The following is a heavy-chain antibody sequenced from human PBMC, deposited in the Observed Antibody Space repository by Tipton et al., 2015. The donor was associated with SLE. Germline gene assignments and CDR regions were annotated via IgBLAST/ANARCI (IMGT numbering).Heavy chain of an antibody. CDR2: IYHSGST. CDR1: GGSISSGGYS. J-gene: IGHJ4*02. V-gene: IGHV4-30-2*01. CDR3: ASPVGARAY. D-gene: IGHD1-26*01. Sequence: TLSLTCAVSGGSISSGGYSWSWIRQPPGKGLEWIGYIYHSGSTYHNPSLKGRVTISVDRSKNQFSLKLSSVTAADTAVYYCASPVGARAYWGQGTLVTVSS.